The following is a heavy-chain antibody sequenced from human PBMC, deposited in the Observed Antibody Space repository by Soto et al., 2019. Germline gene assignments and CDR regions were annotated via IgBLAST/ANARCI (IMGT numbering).Heavy chain of an antibody. J-gene: IGHJ4*02. V-gene: IGHV3-9*01. D-gene: IGHD6-19*01. CDR1: GFTFDDYA. CDR2: IRWNSGSI. Sequence: EVQLVESGGGVVQPGRSLRLSCAASGFTFDDYAMHWVRQAPGKGLEWVSGIRWNSGSIGYADSVKGRFTISRDNAKNFRYLQMNSLRAEDTALYYCAKGAVACTAGVSDYFDYWCQGTLVTVSS. CDR3: AKGAVACTAGVSDYFDY.